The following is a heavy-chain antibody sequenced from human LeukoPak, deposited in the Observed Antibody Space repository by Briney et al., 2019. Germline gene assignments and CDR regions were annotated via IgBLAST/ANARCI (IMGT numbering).Heavy chain of an antibody. D-gene: IGHD3-22*01. Sequence: GGSLRLSCAASGFTFDGYGTSWVRQAPGKGLEWVSGINWNGGSTGYADSVKGRFTISRDNAKNSLYLQMNSLRAEDTALYYCARLDYDRSGYYRYYFDYWGQGTLVTVSS. V-gene: IGHV3-20*04. J-gene: IGHJ4*02. CDR2: INWNGGST. CDR1: GFTFDGYG. CDR3: ARLDYDRSGYYRYYFDY.